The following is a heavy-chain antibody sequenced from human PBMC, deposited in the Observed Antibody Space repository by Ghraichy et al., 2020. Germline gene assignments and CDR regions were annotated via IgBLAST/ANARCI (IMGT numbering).Heavy chain of an antibody. J-gene: IGHJ4*02. Sequence: GGSLRLSCAASGFTFSDYYMSWIRQAPGKGLEWVSYISSSSSYTNYADSVKGRFTISRDNAKNSLYLQMNSLRAEDTAVYYCASGRDANARDYWGQGTLVTVSS. V-gene: IGHV3-11*03. CDR1: GFTFSDYY. CDR2: ISSSSSYT. CDR3: ASGRDANARDY. D-gene: IGHD4/OR15-4a*01.